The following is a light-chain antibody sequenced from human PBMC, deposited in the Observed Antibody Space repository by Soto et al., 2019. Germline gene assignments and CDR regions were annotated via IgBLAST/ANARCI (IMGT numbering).Light chain of an antibody. J-gene: IGKJ5*01. CDR2: DAS. V-gene: IGKV1-39*01. Sequence: DIQMTQSPSSLSASLGDRITITCRASQSISSYLNWYQQKPGKAPKLLIYDASSLQSGVPSRFSGSGSGTHFTLTITSLQPEDFATYYCQQSYSSPPLTFGQGTRLDIK. CDR3: QQSYSSPPLT. CDR1: QSISSY.